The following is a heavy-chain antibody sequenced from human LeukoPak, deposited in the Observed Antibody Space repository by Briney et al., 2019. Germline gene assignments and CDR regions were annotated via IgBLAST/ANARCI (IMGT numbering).Heavy chain of an antibody. CDR2: ISGNGGST. V-gene: IGHV3-23*01. Sequence: GGSLRLSCAASGFTFSSYAMSWVRQAPGKGLEWVSAISGNGGSTYYADSVKGRFTISRDNSKNTLYLQMNSLRAEDTAVYYCAKDFGSGSYDYYYMDVWGKGTTVTVSS. CDR1: GFTFSSYA. J-gene: IGHJ6*03. CDR3: AKDFGSGSYDYYYMDV. D-gene: IGHD3-10*01.